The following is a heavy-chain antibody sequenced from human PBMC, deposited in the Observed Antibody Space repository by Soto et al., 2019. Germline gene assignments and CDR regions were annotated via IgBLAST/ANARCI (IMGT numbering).Heavy chain of an antibody. V-gene: IGHV1-69*12. CDR3: ARVEVVAGLYNYHGLDV. CDR2: IVPIFGTT. Sequence: QVQLVQSGAEVKKPGSSVKVSCKVSGGTFSNYAIDWVRLAPGHGLEWMGGIVPIFGTTYYTQKFQGRATIFADDSTTTAYLEMRSLRSEDTAIYYCARVEVVAGLYNYHGLDVWGQGTAVTVSS. J-gene: IGHJ6*02. D-gene: IGHD6-19*01. CDR1: GGTFSNYA.